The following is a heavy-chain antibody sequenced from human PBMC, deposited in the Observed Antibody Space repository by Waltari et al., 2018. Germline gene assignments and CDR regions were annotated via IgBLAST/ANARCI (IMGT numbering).Heavy chain of an antibody. J-gene: IGHJ6*03. CDR3: ARDPDAIGYYYYYMDV. D-gene: IGHD2-8*01. CDR2: ISYDGSNK. CDR1: GFTFRSYA. V-gene: IGHV3-30-3*01. Sequence: QVQLVESGGGVVQPGRSLRLSCAASGFTFRSYAMHWVRQAPGKGLEWVAVISYDGSNKYYADSVKGRFTISRDNSKNTLYLQMNSLRAEDTAVYYCARDPDAIGYYYYYMDVWGKGTTVTISS.